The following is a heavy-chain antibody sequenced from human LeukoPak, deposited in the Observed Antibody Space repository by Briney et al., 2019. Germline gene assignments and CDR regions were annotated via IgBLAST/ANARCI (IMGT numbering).Heavy chain of an antibody. CDR1: GFTFSGYW. D-gene: IGHD2-15*01. Sequence: PGGSLRLSCAASGFTFSGYWMHWVRQAPGKGPVCVSRIDREGTYTTYADSVSGRFTISRDNAKNTLYLQMNSLRAEDTAVYDCAKGVVVPWWNGMDVWGQGTTVTVSS. V-gene: IGHV3-74*01. J-gene: IGHJ6*02. CDR3: AKGVVVPWWNGMDV. CDR2: IDREGTYT.